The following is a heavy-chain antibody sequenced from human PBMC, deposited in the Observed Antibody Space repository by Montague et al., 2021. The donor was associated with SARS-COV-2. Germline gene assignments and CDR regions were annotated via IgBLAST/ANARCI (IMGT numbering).Heavy chain of an antibody. J-gene: IGHJ4*02. CDR1: GFSLSTSGMC. CDR2: IDWDDDK. CDR3: ARTYYDILTGYFVLGDY. V-gene: IGHV2-70*11. D-gene: IGHD3-9*01. Sequence: PALVKPTQTLTLTCTFSGFSLSTSGMCVSWIRQPPGKALEWLARIDWDDDKYYSTSLKTRLTISKDTSKNQVVLTRTNMDPVDTATYYCARTYYDILTGYFVLGDYWGQGTLVTVSS.